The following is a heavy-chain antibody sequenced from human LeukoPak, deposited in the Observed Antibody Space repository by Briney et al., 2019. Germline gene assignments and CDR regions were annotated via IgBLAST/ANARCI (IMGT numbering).Heavy chain of an antibody. D-gene: IGHD2-15*01. J-gene: IGHJ4*02. CDR3: AKDLVVVAARDY. CDR1: GFTFSSYA. Sequence: GGSLRLSCAASGFTFSSYAMSWVRQAPGKGLEWVSPISGSGGSTYYADSVKGRCTISRDNSKNTLYLQMNSRRAEDTAVYYCAKDLVVVAARDYWGQGTLVTVS. CDR2: ISGSGGST. V-gene: IGHV3-23*01.